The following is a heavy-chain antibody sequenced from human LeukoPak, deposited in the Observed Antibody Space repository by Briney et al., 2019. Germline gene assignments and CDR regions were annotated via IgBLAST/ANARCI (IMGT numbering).Heavy chain of an antibody. Sequence: ASVKVSCKASGGTFSSYAISWVRQAPGQGLEWMGGIIPIFGTANYAQKFQGRVTITADESTSTAYMELSSLRSEDTAVYYCAADTGYCSSTSCYPRYYYYGMDVWGQGTTVTVSS. J-gene: IGHJ6*02. CDR3: AADTGYCSSTSCYPRYYYYGMDV. CDR2: IIPIFGTA. D-gene: IGHD2-2*01. CDR1: GGTFSSYA. V-gene: IGHV1-69*13.